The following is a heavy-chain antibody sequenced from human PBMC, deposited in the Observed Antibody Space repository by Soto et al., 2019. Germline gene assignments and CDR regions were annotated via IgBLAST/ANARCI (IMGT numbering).Heavy chain of an antibody. CDR2: ISWNSGSI. V-gene: IGHV3-9*01. Sequence: GGSLRLSCAASGFTFDDYAMHWVRQAPGKGLEWVSGISWNSGSIGYADSVKGRFTISRDNAKNSLYLQMNSLRAEDTALYYCAKATFVDCSGGSCSAPLFDYWGQGTLVTVSS. J-gene: IGHJ4*02. CDR1: GFTFDDYA. D-gene: IGHD2-15*01. CDR3: AKATFVDCSGGSCSAPLFDY.